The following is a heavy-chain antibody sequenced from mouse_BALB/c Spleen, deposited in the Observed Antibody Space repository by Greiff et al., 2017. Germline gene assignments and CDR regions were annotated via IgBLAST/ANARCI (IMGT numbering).Heavy chain of an antibody. V-gene: IGHV5-9-4*01. Sequence: EVMLVESGGGLVKPGGSLKLSCAASGFTFSSYAMSWVRQSPEKRLEWVAEISSGGSYTYYPDTVPGRFTISRDNAKNTLYLEMSSLRSEDTAMYYCARDHRWLLPWFAYWGQGTLVTVSA. CDR1: GFTFSSYA. J-gene: IGHJ3*01. CDR2: ISSGGSYT. CDR3: ARDHRWLLPWFAY. D-gene: IGHD2-3*01.